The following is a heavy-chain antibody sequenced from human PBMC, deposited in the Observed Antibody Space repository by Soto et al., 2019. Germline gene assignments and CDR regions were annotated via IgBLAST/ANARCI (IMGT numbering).Heavy chain of an antibody. CDR2: IWYDGSNK. CDR3: ARDLGGSSWYSIDY. V-gene: IGHV3-33*01. Sequence: QVQLVESGGGVVQPGRSLRLSCAASGFTFSSYGMHWVRQAPGKGLEWVAVIWYDGSNKYYADSVKGRFTISRDNSKNTLYLQMNSPRAEDTAVYYCARDLGGSSWYSIDYWGQGTLVTVSS. D-gene: IGHD6-13*01. J-gene: IGHJ4*02. CDR1: GFTFSSYG.